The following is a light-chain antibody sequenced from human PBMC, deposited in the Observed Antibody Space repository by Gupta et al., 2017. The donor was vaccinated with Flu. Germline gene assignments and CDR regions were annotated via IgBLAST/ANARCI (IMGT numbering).Light chain of an antibody. CDR3: SSYTSSSTWV. CDR2: EVS. CDR1: SSDVGGYNS. V-gene: IGLV2-14*01. J-gene: IGLJ3*02. Sequence: QSAQTQPSSVSESRGQSFTFSCTGTSSDVGGYNSVSWYQQLPGKAPKHVIYEVSNRPSGVSNRFSGSKSGNTASRTSSGLQAEDEADYYCSSYTSSSTWVFGGGTKLTVL.